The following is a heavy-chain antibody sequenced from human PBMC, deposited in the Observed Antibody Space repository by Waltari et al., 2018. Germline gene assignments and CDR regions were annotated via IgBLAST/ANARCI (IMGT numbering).Heavy chain of an antibody. J-gene: IGHJ5*02. V-gene: IGHV4-38-2*01. CDR1: GYSTTGGSP. CDR2: LYKNGSS. CDR3: ARLSMVLDYGDHYWFDP. Sequence: QVHLQEPAPGLVRPSGTLPLTCAASGYSTTGGSPGGSIRKPQGRGLGWFGSLYKNGSSYYNPSLKSRVTLSGDTSKNQFSLKLSAVTAADTAIYYCARLSMVLDYGDHYWFDPWGQGTLVTVSS. D-gene: IGHD4-17*01.